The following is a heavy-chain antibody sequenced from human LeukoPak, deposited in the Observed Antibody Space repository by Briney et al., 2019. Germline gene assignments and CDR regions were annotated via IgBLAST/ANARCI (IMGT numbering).Heavy chain of an antibody. D-gene: IGHD3-3*01. V-gene: IGHV1-2*02. CDR3: ARGNEIFGVETIKTRLDW. CDR1: GYTFTSYG. J-gene: IGHJ4*02. CDR2: INPNRGGT. Sequence: GASVKVSCKASGYTFTSYGISWVRQAPGQGLEWMGWINPNRGGTKFAQKFQGRVTMTSDTSINTAYMELNRLTSDDTAVYYCARGNEIFGVETIKTRLDWWGQGTLVTVSS.